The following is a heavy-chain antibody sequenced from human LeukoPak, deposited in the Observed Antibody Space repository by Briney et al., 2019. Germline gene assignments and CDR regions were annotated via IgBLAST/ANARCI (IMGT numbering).Heavy chain of an antibody. CDR3: TAPISPYCGGDCYSKVPEDPYYFDY. Sequence: GGSLRLSCAASGFTFSNAWMSWVRQAPGKGLEWVGRIKSKTDGGTTDYAAPVKGRFTISRDDSKNTLYLQMNSLKTEDTAVYYCTAPISPYCGGDCYSKVPEDPYYFDYWGQGTLVTVSS. CDR2: IKSKTDGGTT. CDR1: GFTFSNAW. J-gene: IGHJ4*02. D-gene: IGHD2-21*01. V-gene: IGHV3-15*01.